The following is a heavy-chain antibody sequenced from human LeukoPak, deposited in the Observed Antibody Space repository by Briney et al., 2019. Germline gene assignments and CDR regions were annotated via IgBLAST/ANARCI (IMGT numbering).Heavy chain of an antibody. CDR2: IYYSGST. CDR3: ARGGSYYAFDY. V-gene: IGHV4-59*01. J-gene: IGHJ4*02. CDR1: GGSTSSYY. D-gene: IGHD1-26*01. Sequence: PSETLSLTCTVSGGSTSSYYWSWIRQPPGKGLEWIGYIYYSGSTNYSPSLKSRVTISVDTSKNQFSLKLSSVTAADTAVYYCARGGSYYAFDYWGQGTLVTVSS.